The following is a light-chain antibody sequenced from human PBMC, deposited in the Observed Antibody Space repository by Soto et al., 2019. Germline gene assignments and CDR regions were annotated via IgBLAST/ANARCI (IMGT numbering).Light chain of an antibody. V-gene: IGKV3-15*01. CDR3: QQYNNWPPRFT. CDR1: QSVSSN. CDR2: GAS. Sequence: EIVMTQSPATLSVSPGERATLSCRASQSVSSNLAWYQQKPGQAPRLLIYGASTRATGISARFSGSGSGTEFTLTISSLQSEDFAVYYCQQYNNWPPRFTFGGGTKVEIK. J-gene: IGKJ4*01.